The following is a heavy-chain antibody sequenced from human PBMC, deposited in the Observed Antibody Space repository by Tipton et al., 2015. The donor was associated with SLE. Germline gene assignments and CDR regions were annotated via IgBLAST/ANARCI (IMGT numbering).Heavy chain of an antibody. Sequence: TLSLTCTVSGGSISSYYWSWIRQPPGKGLEWIGYIYYSGSTNYNPSLKSRVTISVDTSKNQFSLKLSSVTAADTAVYYCARERAYYDFWSGYPDYYYYGMDVWGQGTTVPVSS. CDR3: ARERAYYDFWSGYPDYYYYGMDV. CDR2: IYYSGST. V-gene: IGHV4-59*01. D-gene: IGHD3-3*01. J-gene: IGHJ6*02. CDR1: GGSISSYY.